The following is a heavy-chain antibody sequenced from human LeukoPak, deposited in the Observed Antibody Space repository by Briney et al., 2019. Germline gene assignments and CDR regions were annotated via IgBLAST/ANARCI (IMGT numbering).Heavy chain of an antibody. CDR2: IIPIFGTA. CDR1: GGTFSSYA. V-gene: IGHV1-69*13. D-gene: IGHD3-3*01. J-gene: IGHJ4*02. CDR3: ARCVLRFLEWFSPLDY. Sequence: SVKVSCKASGGTFSSYAISWVRQAPGQGLEWMGGIIPIFGTANYAQKFQGRVTITADESTSTAYMELSSLRSEDAAVYYCARCVLRFLEWFSPLDYWGQGTLVTVSS.